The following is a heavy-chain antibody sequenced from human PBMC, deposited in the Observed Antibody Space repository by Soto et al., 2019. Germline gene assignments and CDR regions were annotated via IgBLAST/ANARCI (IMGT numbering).Heavy chain of an antibody. CDR3: AKAEWNTMVRGALPEYYYYGMDV. CDR1: GFTFSSYA. CDR2: ISGSGGST. J-gene: IGHJ6*02. D-gene: IGHD3-10*01. Sequence: GGSLRLSCAASGFTFSSYAMSWVRQAPGKGLEWVSAISGSGGSTYYADSVKGRFTISRDNSKNTLYLQMNSLRAEDTAVYYCAKAEWNTMVRGALPEYYYYGMDVWGQGTTVTVSS. V-gene: IGHV3-23*01.